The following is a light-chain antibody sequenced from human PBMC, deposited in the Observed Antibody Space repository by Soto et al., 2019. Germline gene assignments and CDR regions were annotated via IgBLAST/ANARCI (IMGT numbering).Light chain of an antibody. J-gene: IGKJ1*01. CDR2: GAS. Sequence: EIVLSQSPATLSLYPGERATLSCRASQSVSSNLAWDQQKPGQAPRLLIYGASTRATGIPARFSGSGSGTEFTLTISSLQSEDFAVYYCQQYNNWPQTFGQGTKVDIK. CDR3: QQYNNWPQT. CDR1: QSVSSN. V-gene: IGKV3-15*01.